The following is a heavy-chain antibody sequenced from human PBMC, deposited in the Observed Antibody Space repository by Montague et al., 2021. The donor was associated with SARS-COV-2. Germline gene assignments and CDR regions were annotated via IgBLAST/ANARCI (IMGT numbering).Heavy chain of an antibody. V-gene: IGHV3-53*04. J-gene: IGHJ4*02. Sequence: SLRLSCAASGFTVSSNYMSRVRQAPGKGLEWVSVIYSGGSTYYADSVKGRFTISRHNSKNTLHLQMNSMSAEDTAVYYCARDHPVRGSDYWGQGTLVTVSS. D-gene: IGHD3-10*01. CDR2: IYSGGST. CDR3: ARDHPVRGSDY. CDR1: GFTVSSNY.